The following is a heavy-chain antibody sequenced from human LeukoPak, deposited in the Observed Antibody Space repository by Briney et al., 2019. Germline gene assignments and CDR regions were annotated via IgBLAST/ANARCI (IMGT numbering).Heavy chain of an antibody. CDR1: GGSISSSSYY. D-gene: IGHD1-20*01. CDR3: AIHDNWNDPYYYYYYMDV. J-gene: IGHJ6*03. CDR2: IYYSGST. V-gene: IGHV4-61*01. Sequence: SETLSLTCTVSGGSISSSSYYWSWIRQPPGKGLEWVGYIYYSGSTNYNPSLKSRVTISVDTSKNQFSLKLSSVTAADTAVYYCAIHDNWNDPYYYYYYMDVWGKGTTVTVSS.